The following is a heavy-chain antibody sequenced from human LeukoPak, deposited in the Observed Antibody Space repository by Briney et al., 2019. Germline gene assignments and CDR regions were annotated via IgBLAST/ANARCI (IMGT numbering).Heavy chain of an antibody. CDR3: ARADYDILTGYYQRDY. J-gene: IGHJ4*02. CDR1: GFTFSSYA. V-gene: IGHV3-64*01. D-gene: IGHD3-9*01. CDR2: ISSNGGST. Sequence: AGGSLRLSCAASGFTFSSYAMHWVRQAPGKGLEYVSAISSNGGSTYYANSVKGRFTISRDNSKNTLYLQMNSLRAEDTAVYYCARADYDILTGYYQRDYWGQGTLVTVSS.